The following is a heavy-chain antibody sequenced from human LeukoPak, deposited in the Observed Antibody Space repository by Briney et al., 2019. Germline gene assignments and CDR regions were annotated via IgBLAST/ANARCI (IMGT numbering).Heavy chain of an antibody. J-gene: IGHJ4*02. CDR3: AKVGLTVTTILDYFDY. V-gene: IGHV3-30*04. CDR1: GFTFSSYA. D-gene: IGHD4-11*01. CDR2: ISYDGSNN. Sequence: GGSLRLSCAAYGFTFSSYAMHWVRQAPGKGLEWVAVISYDGSNNYYADSVKGRFTISRDNSKNTLFLQMNSLRAEDTAVYYCAKVGLTVTTILDYFDYWGQGTLVTVSS.